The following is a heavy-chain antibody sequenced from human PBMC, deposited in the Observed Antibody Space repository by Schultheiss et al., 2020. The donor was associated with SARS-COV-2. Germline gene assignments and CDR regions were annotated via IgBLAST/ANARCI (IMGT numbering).Heavy chain of an antibody. CDR2: IYYSGST. CDR1: GGSFSGYY. D-gene: IGHD3-3*01. J-gene: IGHJ4*02. V-gene: IGHV4-59*01. Sequence: SETLSLTCAVYGGSFSGYYWSWIRQPPGKGLEWIGSIYYSGSTNYNPSLKSRVTISVDTSKNQFSLKLSSVTAADTAVYYCARPDDFWSGYYGYWGQGTLVTVSS. CDR3: ARPDDFWSGYYGY.